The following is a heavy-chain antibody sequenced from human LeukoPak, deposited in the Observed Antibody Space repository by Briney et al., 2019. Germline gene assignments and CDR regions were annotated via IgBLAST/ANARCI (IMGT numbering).Heavy chain of an antibody. CDR3: ARDITYYYDSSGFDY. CDR1: GGSFSGYY. D-gene: IGHD3-22*01. J-gene: IGHJ4*02. CDR2: INHSGST. V-gene: IGHV4-34*01. Sequence: PSETLSLTCAVYGGSFSGYYWSWIRQPPGKGLEGIGEINHSGSTNYNPSLKSRVTISVDTSKNQFSLKLSSVTAADTAVYYCARDITYYYDSSGFDYWGQGTLVTVSS.